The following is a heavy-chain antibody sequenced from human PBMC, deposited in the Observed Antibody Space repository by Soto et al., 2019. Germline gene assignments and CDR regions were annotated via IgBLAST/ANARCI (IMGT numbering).Heavy chain of an antibody. CDR3: ARNESSNIYGMDV. J-gene: IGHJ6*02. D-gene: IGHD6-6*01. CDR2: ISSSSFSI. V-gene: IGHV3-21*01. CDR1: GFTFSSYS. Sequence: LRLSCAASGFTFSSYSMNWVRQAPGKGLEWVSSISSSSFSINYVDSVKGRFSISRDNAQNSLHLQMNNLRAGDTAVYYCARNESSNIYGMDVWGQGTTVTVSS.